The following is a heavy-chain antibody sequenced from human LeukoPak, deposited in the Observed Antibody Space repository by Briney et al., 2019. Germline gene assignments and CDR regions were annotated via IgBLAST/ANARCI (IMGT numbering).Heavy chain of an antibody. Sequence: SETLSLTCTVSGGSISSSSYYWGWIGQPPGKGLAWIGSIYYSGSTYYNPSLKSRVTISVDTSKNQFSLKLSSVTAADTAVYYCARHLTGYSSSWNAAWGQGTLVTVSS. D-gene: IGHD6-13*01. CDR1: GGSISSSSYY. J-gene: IGHJ5*02. CDR3: ARHLTGYSSSWNAA. V-gene: IGHV4-39*01. CDR2: IYYSGST.